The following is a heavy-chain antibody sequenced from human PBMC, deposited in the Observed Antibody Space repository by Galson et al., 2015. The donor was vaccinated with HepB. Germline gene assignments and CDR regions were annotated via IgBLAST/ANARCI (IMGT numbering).Heavy chain of an antibody. J-gene: IGHJ6*02. Sequence: SVKVSCKASRGTFSSYAISWVRQAPGRGLEWMGGIIPISGIANYAQKFQGRVTITADESTSTAYMELSSLRSEDTAVYYCARRDVVVVAATRPDYYGMDVWGQGTTVTVSS. CDR2: IIPISGIA. CDR3: ARRDVVVVAATRPDYYGMDV. D-gene: IGHD2-15*01. CDR1: RGTFSSYA. V-gene: IGHV1-69*13.